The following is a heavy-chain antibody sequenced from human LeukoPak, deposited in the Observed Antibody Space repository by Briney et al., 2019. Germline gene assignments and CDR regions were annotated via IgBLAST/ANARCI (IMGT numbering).Heavy chain of an antibody. J-gene: IGHJ6*02. D-gene: IGHD2-2*01. V-gene: IGHV3-23*01. Sequence: GGSLRLSCAASGFTFSSYAMSWVRQAPGKGLEWVSAISGSGGSTYYADSVKGRFTISRDNSKNTLYLQMNSLRAEDTAVYYCAKTPAAMPAVTTPRGYYYYGMDVWGQGTTVTVSS. CDR2: ISGSGGST. CDR1: GFTFSSYA. CDR3: AKTPAAMPAVTTPRGYYYYGMDV.